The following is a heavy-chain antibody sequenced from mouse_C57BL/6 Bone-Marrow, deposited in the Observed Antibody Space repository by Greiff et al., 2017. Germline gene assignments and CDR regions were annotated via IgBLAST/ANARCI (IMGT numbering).Heavy chain of an antibody. J-gene: IGHJ2*01. CDR2: FDPNSGGT. D-gene: IGHD2-3*01. V-gene: IGHV1-72*01. CDR1: GYTFTSYW. Sequence: QVQLQQPGAELVKPGASVQLSCKASGYTFTSYWMHWVKQRPGRGLEWIGRFDPNSGGTKYNEKFESKATLTGDKPSSTAYMQLSSLTSEDSTVYYCARSRWLLPYYFDYWGQGTTLTVSS. CDR3: ARSRWLLPYYFDY.